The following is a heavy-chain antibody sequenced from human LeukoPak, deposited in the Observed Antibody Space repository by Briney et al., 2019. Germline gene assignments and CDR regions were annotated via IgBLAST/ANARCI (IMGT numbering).Heavy chain of an antibody. J-gene: IGHJ1*01. CDR2: INHSGST. CDR1: GGSFSGYY. Sequence: NPSETLSLTCAAYGGSFSGYYWSWIRQPPGKGLEWIGEINHSGSTNYNPSLKSRVTISVDTSKNQFSLKLSSVTAADTAVYFCASPRGDDSGGYYTWYFHHWGQGILVTVSS. V-gene: IGHV4-34*01. CDR3: ASPRGDDSGGYYTWYFHH. D-gene: IGHD3-22*01.